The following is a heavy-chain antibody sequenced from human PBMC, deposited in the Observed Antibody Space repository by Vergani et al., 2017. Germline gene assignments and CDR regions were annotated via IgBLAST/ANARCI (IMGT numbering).Heavy chain of an antibody. D-gene: IGHD3-16*01. Sequence: QLVEAGGGLVQPGGSLRLSCAASGFLFQDFAFHWVRQVSGRGLEWVSGIDRKSATKYPVKYGNSMEGRFIISRDNAKKAVFLQMNNLRHEDTALYFCAKDNDYDADGPFDLWGRGTLVTVSS. CDR1: GFLFQDFA. V-gene: IGHV3-9*01. J-gene: IGHJ2*01. CDR2: IDRKSATKYPV. CDR3: AKDNDYDADGPFDL.